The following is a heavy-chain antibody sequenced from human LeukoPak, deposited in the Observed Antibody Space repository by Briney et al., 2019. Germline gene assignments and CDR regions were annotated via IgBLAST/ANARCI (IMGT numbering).Heavy chain of an antibody. D-gene: IGHD3-22*01. CDR2: IIAILGIA. CDR1: GGTFSSYA. V-gene: IGHV1-69*04. CDR3: ARDLFDYDSSRYPLYFDY. Sequence: SVKVSCKASGGTFSSYAISWVRQAPGQGLEWMGRIIAILGIANYAQKFQGRVTITADKSTSTAYMELSGLRSGDTAVYYCARDLFDYDSSRYPLYFDYWGQGTLVTVSS. J-gene: IGHJ4*02.